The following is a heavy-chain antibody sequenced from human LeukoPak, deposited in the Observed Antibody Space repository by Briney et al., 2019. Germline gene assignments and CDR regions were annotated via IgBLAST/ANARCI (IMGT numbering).Heavy chain of an antibody. D-gene: IGHD1-26*01. CDR2: ISGNGGST. CDR1: GFTFSSYA. Sequence: GGTLRLSCAASGFTFSSYAMSWVRQAPGKGLEWVSAISGNGGSTYYADSVKGRFTISRDNSKNTLYLQVNSLRAEDTAVYYCAKDRSYYLWNDFYYMDVWGNGTTVTVSS. J-gene: IGHJ6*03. CDR3: AKDRSYYLWNDFYYMDV. V-gene: IGHV3-23*01.